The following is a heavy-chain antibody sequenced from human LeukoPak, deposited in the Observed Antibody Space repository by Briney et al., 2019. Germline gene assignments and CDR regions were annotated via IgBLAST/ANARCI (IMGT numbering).Heavy chain of an antibody. CDR2: SSSQRAI. CDR1: GFTFSDYY. J-gene: IGHJ4*02. CDR3: AGRASDSYLLY. D-gene: IGHD2-15*01. Sequence: GSLRLSCAAPGFTFSDYYMISSSQRAINYGDSVKGRFTTSRDNAKNSLYLQMNSLRAEDTAIYYCAGRASDSYLLYWGQGILVTVS. V-gene: IGHV3-11*01.